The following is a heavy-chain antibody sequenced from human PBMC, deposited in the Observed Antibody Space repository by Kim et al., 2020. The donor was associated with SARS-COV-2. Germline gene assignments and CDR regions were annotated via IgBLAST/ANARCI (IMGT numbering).Heavy chain of an antibody. V-gene: IGHV1-46*01. CDR3: ARDGEMATIMVGWFDP. CDR2: INPSGGST. Sequence: ASVKVSCKASGYTFTSYYMHWVRQAPGQGLEWMGIINPSGGSTSYAQKFQGRVTMTRDTSTSTVYMELSSLRSEDTAVYYCARDGEMATIMVGWFDPWGQGTLVTVSS. D-gene: IGHD5-12*01. J-gene: IGHJ5*02. CDR1: GYTFTSYY.